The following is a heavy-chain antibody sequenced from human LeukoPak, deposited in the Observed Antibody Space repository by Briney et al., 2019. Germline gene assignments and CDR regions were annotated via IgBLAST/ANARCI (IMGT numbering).Heavy chain of an antibody. V-gene: IGHV3-53*01. Sequence: GGSLRLSCAASGFTVSSNYMSWVRQAPGKGLEWVSVIYSGGSTYYAGSVKGRFTISRDNSKNTLYLQMNSLRAEDTAVYYCASCSTYEGYFDYWGQGTLVTVSS. D-gene: IGHD2-21*01. J-gene: IGHJ4*02. CDR3: ASCSTYEGYFDY. CDR2: IYSGGST. CDR1: GFTVSSNY.